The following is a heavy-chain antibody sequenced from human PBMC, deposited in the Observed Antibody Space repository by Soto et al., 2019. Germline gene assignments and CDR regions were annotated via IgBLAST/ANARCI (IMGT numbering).Heavy chain of an antibody. CDR3: ARNFYDSGSYYHSWIDP. J-gene: IGHJ5*02. CDR2: VYHSGST. V-gene: IGHV4-61*05. Sequence: SETLSLSCTVSGGSISSSSYYWGWIRQPPGKGVEWIGSVYHSGSTSYNPSLKSRVTISVDTSKNQFSLKLTSVTAADTAVYYCARNFYDSGSYYHSWIDPWGQGTLVTVSS. D-gene: IGHD3-10*01. CDR1: GGSISSSSYY.